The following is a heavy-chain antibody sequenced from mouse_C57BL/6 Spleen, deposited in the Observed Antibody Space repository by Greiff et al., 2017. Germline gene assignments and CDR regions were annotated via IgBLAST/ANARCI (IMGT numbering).Heavy chain of an antibody. J-gene: IGHJ2*01. CDR3: ARWGYSNYYFDY. V-gene: IGHV1-54*01. CDR2: INPGSGGT. CDR1: GYAFTNYL. Sequence: VQLQQSGAELVRPGTSVKVSCKASGYAFTNYLIEWVKQRPGQGLEWIGVINPGSGGTNYNEKFKGKATLTADKSSSTAYMQLSSLTSEDSAVYFCARWGYSNYYFDYWGQGTTLTVSS. D-gene: IGHD2-5*01.